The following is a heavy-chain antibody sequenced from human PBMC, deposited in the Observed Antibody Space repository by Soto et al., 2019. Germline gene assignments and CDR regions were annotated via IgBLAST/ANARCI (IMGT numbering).Heavy chain of an antibody. J-gene: IGHJ4*02. Sequence: SETLSLTCTVSGGSISSSSYYWGWIRQPPGKGLEWIGSIYYSGSTHYNPSLKSRVTISVDTSKNQFSLKLSSVTAADTAVYYCARESILTGYYKGYFDYWGQGTLVTVSS. CDR2: IYYSGST. V-gene: IGHV4-39*07. CDR3: ARESILTGYYKGYFDY. D-gene: IGHD3-9*01. CDR1: GGSISSSSYY.